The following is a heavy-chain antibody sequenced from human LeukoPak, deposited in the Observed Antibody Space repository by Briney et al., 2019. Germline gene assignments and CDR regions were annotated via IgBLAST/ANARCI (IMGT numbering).Heavy chain of an antibody. CDR1: GFTFSSYA. J-gene: IGHJ4*02. V-gene: IGHV3-23*01. CDR2: ISGSGGST. CDR3: AKVRGSSRRKRKYYFDY. Sequence: GGSLRLSCAASGFTFSSYAMSWVRQAPGKGLEWVSAISGSGGSTYYADSVKGRFTISRDNSKNTLYLQMNSLRAEDTAVYYCAKVRGSSRRKRKYYFDYWGQGTLVTVSS. D-gene: IGHD1-26*01.